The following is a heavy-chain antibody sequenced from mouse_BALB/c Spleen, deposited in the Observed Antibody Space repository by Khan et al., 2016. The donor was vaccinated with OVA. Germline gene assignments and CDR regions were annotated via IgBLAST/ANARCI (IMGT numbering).Heavy chain of an antibody. V-gene: IGHV3-2*02. Sequence: EVQLQESGPGLVNPSQSLSITCTVTGYSITSYYAWNWIRQFPGNKLEWMGYRNYSGSTNYNPALTSRISITRDTSKNHFFLQLNSVTTEDTATYYCAREGSRDNYAMDYWGQGTSVTVSA. J-gene: IGHJ4*01. CDR3: AREGSRDNYAMDY. CDR1: GYSITSYYA. CDR2: RNYSGST.